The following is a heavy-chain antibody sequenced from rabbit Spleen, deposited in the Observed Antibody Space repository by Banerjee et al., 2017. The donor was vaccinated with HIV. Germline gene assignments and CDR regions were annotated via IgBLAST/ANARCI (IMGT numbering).Heavy chain of an antibody. J-gene: IGHJ6*01. Sequence: QSLEESGGDLVKPGASLTLTCKASGFSFNSGYWICWVRQAPGKGLEWIACIGARSGVPYYASWTKGRFTISSDNAQYTVDLQMNSLTAADTATYFCARYYIFYGMDLWGQGTLVTVS. V-gene: IGHV1S40*01. CDR1: GFSFNSGYW. D-gene: IGHD4-1*01. CDR3: ARYYIFYGMDL. CDR2: IGARSGVP.